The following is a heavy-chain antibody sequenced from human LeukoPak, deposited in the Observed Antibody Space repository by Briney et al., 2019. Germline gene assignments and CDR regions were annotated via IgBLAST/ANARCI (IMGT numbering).Heavy chain of an antibody. Sequence: GGSLRLSCAASGFTFSSYWMHWVRQAPGKGLVWVSRINSDGSSTSYADSVEGRFTISRDNAKNTLYLQMNSLRAEDTAVYYCARAYCSSTSCYQTNNWFDPWGQGTLVTVSS. V-gene: IGHV3-74*01. CDR2: INSDGSST. J-gene: IGHJ5*02. CDR3: ARAYCSSTSCYQTNNWFDP. D-gene: IGHD2-2*01. CDR1: GFTFSSYW.